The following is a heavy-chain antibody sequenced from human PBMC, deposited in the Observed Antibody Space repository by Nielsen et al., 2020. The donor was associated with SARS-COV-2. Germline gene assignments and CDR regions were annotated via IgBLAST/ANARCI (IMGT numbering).Heavy chain of an antibody. CDR2: IYYSGST. CDR1: GGSISSYY. CDR3: ARTYSSGWSHYFDY. D-gene: IGHD6-19*01. Sequence: SETLSLTCTVSGGSISSYYWSWIRQPPGKGLEWIGYIYYSGSTNYNPSLKSRVTISVDTSKNQFSLKLSSVTAADTAVYYCARTYSSGWSHYFDYWGQGTLVTVSP. V-gene: IGHV4-59*01. J-gene: IGHJ4*02.